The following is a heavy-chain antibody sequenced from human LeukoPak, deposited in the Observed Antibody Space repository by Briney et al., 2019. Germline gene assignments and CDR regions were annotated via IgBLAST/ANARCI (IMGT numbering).Heavy chain of an antibody. CDR3: ARARTIFGVVTPSPYYYYGMDV. CDR2: ISAYNGNT. D-gene: IGHD3-3*01. CDR1: GYTFTSYG. J-gene: IGHJ6*02. Sequence: ASVKVSCKASGYTFTSYGISWVRQAPGQGLEWMGWISAYNGNTNYAQKLQGRVTMTTDTSTSTAYMELRSLRSDDTAVYYCARARTIFGVVTPSPYYYYGMDVWGQGTTVTVSS. V-gene: IGHV1-18*01.